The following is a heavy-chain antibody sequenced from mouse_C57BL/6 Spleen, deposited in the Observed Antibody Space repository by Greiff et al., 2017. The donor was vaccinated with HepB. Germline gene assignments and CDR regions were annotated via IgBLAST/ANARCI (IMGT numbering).Heavy chain of an antibody. CDR2: IYPSDSET. D-gene: IGHD4-1*01. J-gene: IGHJ2*01. Sequence: QVQLKQPGAELVRPGSSVKLSCKASGYTFTSYWMDWVKQRPGQGLEWIGNIYPSDSETHYNQKFKDKATLTVDKSSSTAYMQLSSLTSEDSAVYYCARSGTGFLDYWGQGTTLTVSS. CDR1: GYTFTSYW. V-gene: IGHV1-61*01. CDR3: ARSGTGFLDY.